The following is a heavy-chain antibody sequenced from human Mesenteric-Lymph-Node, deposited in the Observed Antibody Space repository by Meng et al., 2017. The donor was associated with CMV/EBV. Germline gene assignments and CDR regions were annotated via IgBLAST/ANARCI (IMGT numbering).Heavy chain of an antibody. J-gene: IGHJ6*02. CDR1: GGSIGSGGFY. V-gene: IGHV4-31*03. CDR2: VYYTGNT. Sequence: SETLSLTCTVSGGSIGSGGFYWSWIRQHPVKGLESMGYVYYTGNTYNNPSLKSRLIISLDKSENQFSLKLTSVTAAGAAVCYCARGAYCSGGSCACLDVWGQGTTVTVSS. CDR3: ARGAYCSGGSCACLDV. D-gene: IGHD2-15*01.